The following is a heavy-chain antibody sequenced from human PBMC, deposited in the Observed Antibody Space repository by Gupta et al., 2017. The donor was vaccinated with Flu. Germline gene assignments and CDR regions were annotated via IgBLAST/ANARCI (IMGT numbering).Heavy chain of an antibody. CDR2: IWYDGSNK. V-gene: IGHV3-33*01. J-gene: IGHJ4*02. CDR3: ARDWRITMVRGVITPPDY. D-gene: IGHD3-10*01. CDR1: GFTFSSYG. Sequence: QVQLVESGGGVVQPGRSLRLSCAASGFTFSSYGMHWFRQAPGKGLEWVAVIWYDGSNKYYADSVKGRFTISRDNSKNTLYLQMNSLRAEDTAVYYCARDWRITMVRGVITPPDYWGQGTPVTVSS.